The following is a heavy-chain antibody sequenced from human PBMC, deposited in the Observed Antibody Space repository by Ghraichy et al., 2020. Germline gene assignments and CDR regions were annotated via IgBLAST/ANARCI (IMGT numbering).Heavy chain of an antibody. Sequence: SETLSLTCTVSGGSISSGDYYWSWIRQPPGKGLEWIGYIYYSGSTYYNPSLKSRVTISVDTSKNQFSLKLSSVTAADTAVYYCARESGYYRYDYWGQGTLVTVSS. CDR1: GGSISSGDYY. J-gene: IGHJ4*02. CDR3: ARESGYYRYDY. D-gene: IGHD3-3*01. V-gene: IGHV4-30-4*01. CDR2: IYYSGST.